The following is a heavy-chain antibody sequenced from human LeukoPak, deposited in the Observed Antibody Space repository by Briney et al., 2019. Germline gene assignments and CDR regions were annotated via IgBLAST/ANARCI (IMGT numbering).Heavy chain of an antibody. CDR3: ARDQSSWPGGRRFDP. CDR2: ISSNGGST. CDR1: GFSFSSYG. V-gene: IGHV3-64*01. D-gene: IGHD6-13*01. J-gene: IGHJ5*02. Sequence: GGSLRLSCAASGFSFSSYGMHWVRQAPGKGLEHVSAISSNGGSTYYANSVKGRFTISRDNSKNTLYLQMGSLRAEDMAVYYCARDQSSWPGGRRFDPWGQGTLVTVSS.